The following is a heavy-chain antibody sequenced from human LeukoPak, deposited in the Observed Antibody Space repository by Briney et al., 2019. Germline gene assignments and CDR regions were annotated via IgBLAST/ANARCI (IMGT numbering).Heavy chain of an antibody. J-gene: IGHJ3*02. CDR1: GFTFSNYW. Sequence: SGGSLRLSCAASGFTFSNYWMSWVRQAPGKGLEWVANIKEDGSEKYYVDSVKGRFTISRDNAKNSLYLQMNSLRAEDTAVYYCARESPYYYDSPDAFDIWGQGTMVTVSS. V-gene: IGHV3-7*03. CDR2: IKEDGSEK. D-gene: IGHD3-22*01. CDR3: ARESPYYYDSPDAFDI.